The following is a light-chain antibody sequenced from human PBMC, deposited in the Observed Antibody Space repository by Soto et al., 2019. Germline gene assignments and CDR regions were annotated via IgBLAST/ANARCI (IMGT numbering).Light chain of an antibody. V-gene: IGKV1-17*02. CDR3: QQYNTYS. CDR2: AAS. Sequence: QMTQSPPSLSASVGDRVTIVCRASQDIRNDLGWYQQKPGSAPKLLIYAASTLQSGVPSRFSGSGSGTDFTLTISNLQPDDFATYYCQQYNTYSFGQGTKVDIK. CDR1: QDIRND. J-gene: IGKJ2*01.